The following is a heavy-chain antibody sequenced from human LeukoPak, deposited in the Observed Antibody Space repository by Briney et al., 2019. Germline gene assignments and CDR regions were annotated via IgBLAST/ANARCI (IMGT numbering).Heavy chain of an antibody. CDR2: ISGSGGST. Sequence: QAGGSLRLSCAASGFTFSNYGMSWVRQAPGRGLEWVSAISGSGGSTYYADSVKGRFTISRDYSKNTLYLQINSLRAEDTAVYYCARALSSSWYAFRSNWFDPWGQGTLVSVSS. V-gene: IGHV3-23*01. J-gene: IGHJ5*02. D-gene: IGHD6-13*01. CDR1: GFTFSNYG. CDR3: ARALSSSWYAFRSNWFDP.